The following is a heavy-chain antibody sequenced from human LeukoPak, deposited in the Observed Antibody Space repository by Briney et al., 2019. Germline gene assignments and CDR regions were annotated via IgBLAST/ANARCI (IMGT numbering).Heavy chain of an antibody. CDR2: IRNDGSNK. D-gene: IGHD2-21*02. V-gene: IGHV3-30*02. CDR1: GFTFSSYG. J-gene: IGHJ4*02. CDR3: AKGPHIVVVTAPFDY. Sequence: GGSLRLSCAASGFTFSSYGMHWVRQAPGKGLEWVAFIRNDGSNKYYADSVKGRFTISRDNSKNTLYLQMNSLRAEDTAVYYCAKGPHIVVVTAPFDYWGQGTLVTVSS.